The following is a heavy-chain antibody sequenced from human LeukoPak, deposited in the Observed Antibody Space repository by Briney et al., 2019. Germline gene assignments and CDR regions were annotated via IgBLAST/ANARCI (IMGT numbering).Heavy chain of an antibody. D-gene: IGHD2-15*01. CDR3: AKSPVSSCRGSFCYPFDY. CDR1: GFTFSSYA. J-gene: IGHJ4*02. Sequence: GGSLRLSCAASGFTFSSYAMSWVRQAPGKGLEWVSAISGSGGSTYYADSVKGRFTISRDNSKNTLYLQMNSLRAEDTAVYFCAKSPVSSCRGSFCYPFDYWGQGTLVTVSS. V-gene: IGHV3-23*01. CDR2: ISGSGGST.